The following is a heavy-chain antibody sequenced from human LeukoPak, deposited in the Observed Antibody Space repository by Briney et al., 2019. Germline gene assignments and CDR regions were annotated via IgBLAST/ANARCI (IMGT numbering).Heavy chain of an antibody. CDR1: GYXFTSSW. CDR3: AIYSDTYYFDH. Sequence: GESLKISCKGSGYXFTSSWIGWVRQMPGKGLEWIGIIYPGDSDTRYSPSFQGQVTISADKSISTAYLQWSSLKASDTAMYYCAIYSDTYYFDHWGQGTLVTVSS. CDR2: IYPGDSDT. J-gene: IGHJ4*02. D-gene: IGHD1-26*01. V-gene: IGHV5-51*01.